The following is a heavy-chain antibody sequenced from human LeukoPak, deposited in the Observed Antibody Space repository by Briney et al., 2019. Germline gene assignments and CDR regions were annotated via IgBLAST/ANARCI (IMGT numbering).Heavy chain of an antibody. CDR1: GFTFSSYS. CDR2: ISSSSSYI. J-gene: IGHJ4*02. Sequence: GGSLRLSCAASGFTFSSYSMNWVRQAPGKGLEWVSSISSSSSYIYYADSVKGRFTISRDNAKNSLYLQMNSLRAEDTAVYYCARDIEQQLGFDYWGQGTLVTVSS. V-gene: IGHV3-21*01. D-gene: IGHD6-13*01. CDR3: ARDIEQQLGFDY.